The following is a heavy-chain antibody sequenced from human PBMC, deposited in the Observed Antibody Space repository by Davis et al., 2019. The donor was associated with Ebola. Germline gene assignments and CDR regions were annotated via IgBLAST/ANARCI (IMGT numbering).Heavy chain of an antibody. CDR1: GGSISSSGYY. Sequence: SETLSLTCTVSGGSISSSGYYWGWIRQPPGKGLEWIGNIYYSGSTYYNPSLKSRVTISVDTSKNQFSLKLSSVTAADTAVYYCAREGFWSGYRSRFDYWGQGTLVTVSS. D-gene: IGHD3-3*01. CDR3: AREGFWSGYRSRFDY. V-gene: IGHV4-39*07. CDR2: IYYSGST. J-gene: IGHJ4*02.